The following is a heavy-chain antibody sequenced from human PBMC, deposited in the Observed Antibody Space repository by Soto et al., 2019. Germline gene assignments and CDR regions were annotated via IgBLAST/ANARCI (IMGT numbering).Heavy chain of an antibody. CDR2: IIPIFGTA. Sequence: QVQLVQSGAEVKKPGSSVKVSCKASGGTFSSYAISWVRQAPGQGLEWMGGIIPIFGTANYAQKFQGRFTITADKSTSTAYMELSSLRSEDTAVYYCARDLSYYDSSGYYYYGMDVWGQGTTVTVSS. J-gene: IGHJ6*02. CDR1: GGTFSSYA. D-gene: IGHD3-22*01. CDR3: ARDLSYYDSSGYYYYGMDV. V-gene: IGHV1-69*06.